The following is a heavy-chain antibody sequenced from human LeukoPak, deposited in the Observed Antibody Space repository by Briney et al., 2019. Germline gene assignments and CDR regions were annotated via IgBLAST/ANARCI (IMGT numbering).Heavy chain of an antibody. CDR2: INPNSGDT. J-gene: IGHJ6*03. CDR1: GYTFTGYY. CDR3: AGGSLVTTKYYYYYMDV. Sequence: ASVKVSCKASGYTFTGYYMHWVRRAPGQGLEWMGWINPNSGDTNYAQKFQGRVTMTRDTSISTAYMELSRLRSDDTAVYYCAGGSLVTTKYYYYYMDVWGKGTTVTVSS. D-gene: IGHD4-17*01. V-gene: IGHV1-2*02.